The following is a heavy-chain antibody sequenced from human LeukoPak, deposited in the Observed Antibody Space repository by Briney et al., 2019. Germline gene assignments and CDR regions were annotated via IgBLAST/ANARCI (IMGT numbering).Heavy chain of an antibody. CDR3: ARDLRYFDSFDY. Sequence: GGSLRLSCAASGFTFSDYYMSWIRQAPGKGLEWISYISSTGNSIYYTDSVKGRFTISRDNAKNSLYLQMNSLRAEDTAIYFCARDLRYFDSFDYWGQGTLVTVSS. D-gene: IGHD3-9*01. CDR2: ISSTGNSI. CDR1: GFTFSDYY. J-gene: IGHJ4*02. V-gene: IGHV3-11*01.